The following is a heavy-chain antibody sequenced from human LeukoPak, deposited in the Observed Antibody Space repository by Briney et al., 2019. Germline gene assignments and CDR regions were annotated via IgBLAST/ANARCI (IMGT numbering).Heavy chain of an antibody. Sequence: SETLSLTCTVSGGSISSYYWSWIRQPPGKGLEWIGYIYYSGSTNYNPSLKSRVTISVDTSKNQFSLKLSSVTAADTAVYYCAKGVGYSSSDDAFDLWGQGTMVTVSS. V-gene: IGHV4-59*01. CDR1: GGSISSYY. CDR2: IYYSGST. D-gene: IGHD6-13*01. CDR3: AKGVGYSSSDDAFDL. J-gene: IGHJ3*01.